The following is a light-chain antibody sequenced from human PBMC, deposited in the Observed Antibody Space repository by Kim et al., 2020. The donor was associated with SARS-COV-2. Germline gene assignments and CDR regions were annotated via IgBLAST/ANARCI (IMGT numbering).Light chain of an antibody. CDR3: QQYDTYLIT. J-gene: IGKJ5*01. CDR2: KAS. Sequence: ASVGDRVTITGRASQSMSRWLAWYQQKPGKAPNLLIYKASSLESGVPSRFSGSASGTEFTLTISSLQPDDFATYFCQQYDTYLITFGQGTRLEIK. CDR1: QSMSRW. V-gene: IGKV1-5*03.